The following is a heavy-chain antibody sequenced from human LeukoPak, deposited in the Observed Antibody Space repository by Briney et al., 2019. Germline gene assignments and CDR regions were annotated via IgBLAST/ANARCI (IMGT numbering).Heavy chain of an antibody. CDR3: AKKNGYNPVWSAFDI. D-gene: IGHD5-24*01. V-gene: IGHV3-23*01. Sequence: GGSLRLSCAASGFTFSSSAMSWVRQVPGKGLEWVSGISASGGSTNYADSVRGRFTISRDNSKNTLYLQMNSLRAEDTAVYYCAKKNGYNPVWSAFDIWGQGTMVTVSS. CDR1: GFTFSSSA. J-gene: IGHJ3*02. CDR2: ISASGGST.